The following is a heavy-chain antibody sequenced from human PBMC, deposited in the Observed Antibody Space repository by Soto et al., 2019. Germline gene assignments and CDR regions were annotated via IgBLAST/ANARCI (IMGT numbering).Heavy chain of an antibody. D-gene: IGHD3-9*01. J-gene: IGHJ4*01. V-gene: IGHV1-3*04. CDR2: INTETGRT. CDR1: GYRFTYYA. CDR3: ARDGAGLADDLDW. Sequence: ASVKVSCKASGYRFTYYAMHWVRQAPGKSLEWVGWINTETGRTRYPQKLQGRVTVSRDASTNTAYMELGSLRPEDTAIYYCARDGAGLADDLDWWG.